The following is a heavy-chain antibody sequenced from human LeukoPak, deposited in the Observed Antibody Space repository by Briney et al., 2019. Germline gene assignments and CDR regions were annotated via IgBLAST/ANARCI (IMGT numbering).Heavy chain of an antibody. J-gene: IGHJ4*02. CDR3: ARDEGYSYGSLDY. Sequence: SGGSLRLSCAASGFTFSSYAMHWVRQAPGKGLERVAVISYDGSNKYYADSVKGRFTISRDNSKNTLYLQMNSLRAEDMAVYYCARDEGYSYGSLDYWGQGTLVTVSS. D-gene: IGHD5-18*01. V-gene: IGHV3-30-3*01. CDR1: GFTFSSYA. CDR2: ISYDGSNK.